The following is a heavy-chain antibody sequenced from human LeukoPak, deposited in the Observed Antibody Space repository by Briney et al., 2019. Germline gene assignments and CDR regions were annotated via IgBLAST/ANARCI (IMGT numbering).Heavy chain of an antibody. Sequence: GRSLRLSCTASGFTFGDYAMSWFRQAPGKGLEWVGFIRSKAYGGTTEYAASVKGRFTISRDDSKSIAYLQMNSLETEDTAVYYCAGEEGGATNYGGQGTLVTASS. D-gene: IGHD1-26*01. V-gene: IGHV3-49*03. CDR3: AGEEGGATNY. CDR1: GFTFGDYA. J-gene: IGHJ4*02. CDR2: IRSKAYGGTT.